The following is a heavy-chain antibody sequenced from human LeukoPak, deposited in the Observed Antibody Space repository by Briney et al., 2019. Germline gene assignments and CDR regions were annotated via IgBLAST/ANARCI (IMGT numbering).Heavy chain of an antibody. V-gene: IGHV3-23*01. CDR1: GFTFSSYA. CDR3: AKTSGYVDY. Sequence: SGGSLRLSCAASGFTFSSYAMSWVRQAPGEGLEWVSAISGSGGSTYYADSVKGRFTISRDNSKNTLYLQMNCLRAEDTAVYYCAKTSGYVDYRGQATLVTVSS. CDR2: ISGSGGST. J-gene: IGHJ4*02.